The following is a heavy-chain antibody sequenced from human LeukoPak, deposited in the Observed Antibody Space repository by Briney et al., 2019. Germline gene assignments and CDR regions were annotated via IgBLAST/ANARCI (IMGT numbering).Heavy chain of an antibody. CDR2: ISGSGGST. V-gene: IGHV3-23*01. CDR3: AKDRKRAVAGTQVVLDY. CDR1: GFTFSSYA. D-gene: IGHD6-19*01. Sequence: GASLRLSCAASGFTFSSYAMSWVRQAPGKGLEWVSAISGSGGSTYYADSVKGRFTISRDNSKNTLYLQMNSLRAEDTAVYYCAKDRKRAVAGTQVVLDYWGQGTLVTVSS. J-gene: IGHJ4*02.